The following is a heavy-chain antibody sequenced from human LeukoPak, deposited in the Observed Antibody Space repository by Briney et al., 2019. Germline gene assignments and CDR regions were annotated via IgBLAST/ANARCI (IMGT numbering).Heavy chain of an antibody. J-gene: IGHJ3*02. Sequence: SETLSLTCAVYGGSFSGYYWSWIRQPPGKGLEWIGEINHSGSTNHNPSLKSRVTISVDTSKNQFSLKLSSVTAADTAVYYCARGLWLSLGAFDIWGQGTMVTVSS. CDR2: INHSGST. D-gene: IGHD5-12*01. V-gene: IGHV4-34*01. CDR3: ARGLWLSLGAFDI. CDR1: GGSFSGYY.